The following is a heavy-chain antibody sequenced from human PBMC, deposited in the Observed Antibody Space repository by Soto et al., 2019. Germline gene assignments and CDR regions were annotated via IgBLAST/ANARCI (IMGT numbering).Heavy chain of an antibody. CDR1: GFIFSNYG. Sequence: QVQLVESGGGVVQPGRSLRLSCAASGFIFSNYGMHWVRQAPGKGLEWVAVIWYDGSHESYADSVKGRFTISRYNSKNTLFLQMNSLRAEDTAVYYCARDRYSYDSRAYQGVDWYFDLWGRGTLVTVSS. D-gene: IGHD3-22*01. CDR3: ARDRYSYDSRAYQGVDWYFDL. J-gene: IGHJ2*01. CDR2: IWYDGSHE. V-gene: IGHV3-33*01.